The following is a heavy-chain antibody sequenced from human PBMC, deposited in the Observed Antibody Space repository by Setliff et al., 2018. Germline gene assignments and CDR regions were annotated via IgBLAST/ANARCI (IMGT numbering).Heavy chain of an antibody. Sequence: ASVKVSCKASGYTFTGYYMHWVRQAPGQGPEWMGWINPNSGGTNYAQKFQGRVTMTRDTSTSTAYMELSRLRSDDTAVYYCAREGVDTRSSTDYRYYMDVWGKGTTVTVSS. CDR3: AREGVDTRSSTDYRYYMDV. V-gene: IGHV1-2*02. CDR1: GYTFTGYY. CDR2: INPNSGGT. J-gene: IGHJ6*03. D-gene: IGHD5-18*01.